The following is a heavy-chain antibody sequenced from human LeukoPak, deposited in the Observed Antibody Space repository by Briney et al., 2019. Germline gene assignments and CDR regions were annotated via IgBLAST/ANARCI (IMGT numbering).Heavy chain of an antibody. CDR3: ARTRYATARVGY. D-gene: IGHD2-2*01. CDR1: GYTFINYG. J-gene: IGHJ4*02. V-gene: IGHV1-18*01. CDR2: IDVYNGNT. Sequence: ASVKVSCKASGYTFINYGISWVRQAPGQGLEWMGWIDVYNGNTNYAQKLQGRVTMTTDTSTSTAYMELRSLRSNDTAVYYCARTRYATARVGYWGQGALVTVSS.